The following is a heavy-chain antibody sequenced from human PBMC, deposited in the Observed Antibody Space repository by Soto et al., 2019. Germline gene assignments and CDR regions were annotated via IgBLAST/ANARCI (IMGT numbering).Heavy chain of an antibody. CDR3: ARGCSSNDCYTNYYYYYAMDV. V-gene: IGHV3-30*04. J-gene: IGHJ6*02. D-gene: IGHD2-2*02. CDR1: GFTFSSYA. Sequence: PGGSLRLSCAASGFTFSSYAMHWARQAPGKGLEWVAVISYDGRKKDYADSVKGRFTISRDNSNNTVYLQMNGLRAEDTAVYYCARGCSSNDCYTNYYYYYAMDVRGHGTTVTVSS. CDR2: ISYDGRKK.